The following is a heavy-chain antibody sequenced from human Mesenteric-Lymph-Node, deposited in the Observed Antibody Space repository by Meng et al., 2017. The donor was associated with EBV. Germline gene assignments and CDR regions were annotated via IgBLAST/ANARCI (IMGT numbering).Heavy chain of an antibody. CDR3: ARGNSGSPLWRYWFES. D-gene: IGHD1-26*01. CDR2: IFHSGAT. J-gene: IGHJ5*01. Sequence: QKAVPVLLRPSATLAVTAVVPVVPTGSSHWGSSVRQPPGKGLEWIGEIFHSGATNYSPSLQSRVTISADKSKNQFSLKLDSVTAADPAVYYCARGNSGSPLWRYWFESWGQGTLVTVSS. CDR1: VVPTGSSHW. V-gene: IGHV4-4*02.